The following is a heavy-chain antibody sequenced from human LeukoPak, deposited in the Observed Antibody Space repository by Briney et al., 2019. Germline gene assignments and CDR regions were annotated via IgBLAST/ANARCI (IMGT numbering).Heavy chain of an antibody. CDR3: AKGIKGIAAAGFDY. CDR1: GFTFDDYA. Sequence: GGSLRLSCAASGFTFDDYAMHWVRQAPGKGLEWVSGISWNSGSIGYADSVKGRFTISRDNAKNSLYLQMNGLRAEDMALYYCAKGIKGIAAAGFDYWGQGTLVTVSS. J-gene: IGHJ4*02. D-gene: IGHD6-13*01. V-gene: IGHV3-9*03. CDR2: ISWNSGSI.